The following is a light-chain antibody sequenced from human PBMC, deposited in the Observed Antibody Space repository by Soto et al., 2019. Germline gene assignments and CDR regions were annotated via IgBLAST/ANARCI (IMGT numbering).Light chain of an antibody. CDR3: HQTYSTPGT. J-gene: IGKJ1*01. CDR1: QDIRTY. CDR2: TAS. V-gene: IGKV1-39*01. Sequence: DIPMTQSPSSLSASVGDRVTITCRASQDIRTYLNWYQQKPGKAPKLLIYTASNLQSGVPSRFSGSGSGTDFTLSISNLQPEDFAHYFCHQTYSTPGTFGQGTKVDIK.